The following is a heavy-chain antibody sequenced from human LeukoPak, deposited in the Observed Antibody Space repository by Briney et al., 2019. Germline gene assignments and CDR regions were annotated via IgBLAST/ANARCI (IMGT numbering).Heavy chain of an antibody. J-gene: IGHJ3*02. V-gene: IGHV3-30*18. D-gene: IGHD6-13*01. Sequence: SCKASGYTFTSYGISWVRQAPGKGLEWVAVISYDGSNKYYGDSVKGRLIISRDNSKNTLYLQMNSLRAEDTAVYYCTKGRDSSNWYATRDALDIWGQGTMVTVSS. CDR3: TKGRDSSNWYATRDALDI. CDR1: GYTFTSYG. CDR2: ISYDGSNK.